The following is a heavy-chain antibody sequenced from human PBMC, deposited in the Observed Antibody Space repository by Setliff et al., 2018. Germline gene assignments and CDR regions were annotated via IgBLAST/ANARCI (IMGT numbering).Heavy chain of an antibody. CDR2: ISYDGRDT. CDR3: ATSTITTYYFDY. D-gene: IGHD4-4*01. CDR1: GFTFTSHA. J-gene: IGHJ4*01. V-gene: IGHV3-30*01. Sequence: GGSLRLSCGASGFTFTSHAMHWVRQAPGKGLEWVAIISYDGRDTSYADSVKGRFIISRDNSKNTLYLQMNNLRVEDTAIYYCATSTITTYYFDYWGHGTLVTVSS.